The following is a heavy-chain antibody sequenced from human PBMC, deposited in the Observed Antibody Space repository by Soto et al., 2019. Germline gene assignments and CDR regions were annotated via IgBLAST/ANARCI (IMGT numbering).Heavy chain of an antibody. D-gene: IGHD1-26*01. J-gene: IGHJ4*02. Sequence: QVQLVQSGAEVKNPGASVKVSCKASGYTFTTYTIHWVRQAPGQSLEWMGWVHPANGNTKYSQKFQGRVTISRDTFASTAYMELYSLRSEDTAVYDCARLTHRGSLELDYWGQGTLVTVSS. CDR2: VHPANGNT. CDR1: GYTFTTYT. V-gene: IGHV1-3*01. CDR3: ARLTHRGSLELDY.